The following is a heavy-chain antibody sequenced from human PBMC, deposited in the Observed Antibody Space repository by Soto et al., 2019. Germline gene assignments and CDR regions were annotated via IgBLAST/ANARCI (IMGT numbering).Heavy chain of an antibody. CDR2: ISGSGGST. V-gene: IGHV3-23*01. J-gene: IGHJ4*02. CDR1: GFTFSSYA. Sequence: EVQLLESGGGLGQPGGSLRLSCAASGFTFSSYAMSWVRQAPGKGLEWVSAISGSGGSTYYADSVKGRFTISRDNSKNTLYLQMNSLRAEDTAVYYCAKVGAGLQGLYYFDDWGQGTLVTVSS. D-gene: IGHD1-26*01. CDR3: AKVGAGLQGLYYFDD.